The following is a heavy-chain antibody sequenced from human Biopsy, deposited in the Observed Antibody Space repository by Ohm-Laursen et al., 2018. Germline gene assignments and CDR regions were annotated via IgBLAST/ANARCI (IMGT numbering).Heavy chain of an antibody. CDR1: GDSISSYY. D-gene: IGHD3-22*01. CDR2: VYYSGST. J-gene: IGHJ3*02. CDR3: GRREVVITHDAFDT. Sequence: SETLSLTCTVSGDSISSYYWTWIRQPPGKGLEWIGDVYYSGSTNRNPSLKSRITILVDTSKNQFSLKLNSGTAADTAVYYCGRREVVITHDAFDTWGQGTMVTVSS. V-gene: IGHV4-59*08.